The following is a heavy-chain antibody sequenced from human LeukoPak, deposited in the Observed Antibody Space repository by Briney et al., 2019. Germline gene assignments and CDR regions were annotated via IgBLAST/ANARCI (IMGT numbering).Heavy chain of an antibody. CDR1: GYSISSGYY. V-gene: IGHV4-38-2*02. CDR3: ARVAVVITMTRFDH. Sequence: SETLSLTCIVSGYSISSGYYWGWIRQPPGKGLEWIGSIYHSESTYYNPSLKSRVIISVDTSKNQFSLKLSSVTAADAAVYYCARVAVVITMTRFDHWGQGTLVTVSS. D-gene: IGHD3-22*01. CDR2: IYHSEST. J-gene: IGHJ4*02.